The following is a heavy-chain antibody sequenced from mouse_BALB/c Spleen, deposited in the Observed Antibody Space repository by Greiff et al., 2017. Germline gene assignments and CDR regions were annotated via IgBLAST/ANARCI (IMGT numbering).Heavy chain of an antibody. Sequence: VQLQQSGGGLVQPGGSLKLSCAASGFTFSSFGMHWVRQAPEKGLEWVAYISSGSSTIYYADTVKGRFTISRDNPKNTLFLQMTSLRSEDTAMYYCARGSPGMDYWGQGTSVTVSS. V-gene: IGHV5-17*02. CDR1: GFTFSSFG. CDR2: ISSGSSTI. J-gene: IGHJ4*01. CDR3: ARGSPGMDY.